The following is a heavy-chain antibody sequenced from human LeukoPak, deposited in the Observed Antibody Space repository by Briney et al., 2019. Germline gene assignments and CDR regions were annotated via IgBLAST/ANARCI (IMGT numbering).Heavy chain of an antibody. CDR2: IAYDGSSE. V-gene: IGHV3-30*04. CDR3: TRPSGSVTIFGVVDYFDY. CDR1: GFNFNNYG. Sequence: GGSLRLSCVVSGFNFNNYGMHWVRQAPGKGLDWVASIAYDGSSENYAESVKGRFTISRDNSKNTLYLQLSNLTAEDTAVYYCTRPSGSVTIFGVVDYFDYWGQGSLVTVSS. J-gene: IGHJ4*02. D-gene: IGHD3-3*01.